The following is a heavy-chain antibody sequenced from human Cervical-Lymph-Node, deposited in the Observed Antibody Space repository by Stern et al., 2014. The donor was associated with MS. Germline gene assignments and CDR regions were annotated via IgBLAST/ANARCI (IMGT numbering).Heavy chain of an antibody. V-gene: IGHV1-46*01. CDR3: ARGYCSSTSCYPPYYYGMDV. CDR2: INPSGGST. Sequence: QVQLGQSGAEVKKPGASVKVSCKASGYTFTSYYMHWVRQAPGQGLEWMGIINPSGGSTSYAQKFQGRVTMTRDTSTSTVYMELSSLRSEDTAVYYCARGYCSSTSCYPPYYYGMDVWGQGTTVTVSS. D-gene: IGHD2-2*01. J-gene: IGHJ6*02. CDR1: GYTFTSYY.